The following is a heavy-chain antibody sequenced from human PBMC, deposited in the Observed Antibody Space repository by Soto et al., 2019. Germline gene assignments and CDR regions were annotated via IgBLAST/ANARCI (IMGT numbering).Heavy chain of an antibody. J-gene: IGHJ3*02. V-gene: IGHV4-31*03. D-gene: IGHD1-7*01. Sequence: SETLSLTCSVSGGSISSGGYYWTWIRQHPGKGLEWIGYIYSSGRTYYNPSLKSRVTISVDTFKNQFSLKLSSVTAADTAVYYCGRGGELFAFDICGQXTMVTVS. CDR1: GGSISSGGYY. CDR2: IYSSGRT. CDR3: GRGGELFAFDI.